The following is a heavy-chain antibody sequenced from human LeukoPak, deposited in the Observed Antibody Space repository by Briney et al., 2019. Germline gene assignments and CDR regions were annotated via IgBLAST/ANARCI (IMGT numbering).Heavy chain of an antibody. CDR3: ARETIFGVVENPFDY. CDR2: INPNSGGT. V-gene: IGHV1-2*02. J-gene: IGHJ4*02. D-gene: IGHD3-3*01. CDR1: GYTFTGYY. Sequence: ASVKVSCKASGYTFTGYYMHWVRQAPGQGLEWMGWINPNSGGTNYAQKFQGRVTMTRDTSISTAYMELSRLRSDDTAVYYCARETIFGVVENPFDYWGQGTLVTVSS.